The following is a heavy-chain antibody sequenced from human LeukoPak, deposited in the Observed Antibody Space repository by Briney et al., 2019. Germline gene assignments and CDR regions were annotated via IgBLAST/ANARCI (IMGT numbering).Heavy chain of an antibody. CDR2: ISAYNGNT. D-gene: IGHD4-11*01. CDR3: ARETGAGAYTVTPLFDY. CDR1: GYTFTTYG. J-gene: IGHJ4*02. V-gene: IGHV1-18*01. Sequence: ASVKVSCKASGYTFTTYGINWVRQAPGQGLEWMGWISAYNGNTNYAPSLQGRVTMTTDTSTSTAYMELRSLRSDDTAVYYCARETGAGAYTVTPLFDYWGQGTLVTVSS.